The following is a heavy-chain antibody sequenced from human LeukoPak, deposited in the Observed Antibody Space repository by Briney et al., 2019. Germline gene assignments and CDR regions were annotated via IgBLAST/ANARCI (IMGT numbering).Heavy chain of an antibody. Sequence: PSETLSLTCTVSGDSISSDYWNWIRQPPGKGLEWIGCIYYSGSTNYNPSLKSRVTILVDTSKNQFSLNLRSVTAADTAVYYCARGTFGGVISNWGQGTLVTVSS. V-gene: IGHV4-59*01. CDR3: ARGTFGGVISN. J-gene: IGHJ4*02. CDR2: IYYSGST. D-gene: IGHD3-16*02. CDR1: GDSISSDY.